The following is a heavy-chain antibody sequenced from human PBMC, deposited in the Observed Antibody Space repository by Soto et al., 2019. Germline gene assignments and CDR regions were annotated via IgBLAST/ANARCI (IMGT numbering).Heavy chain of an antibody. D-gene: IGHD3-16*02. CDR2: INWNGGST. V-gene: IGHV3-20*01. CDR3: ARDGFAELSSEDTDV. CDR1: GFTFDDYG. Sequence: GGSLRLSCAASGFTFDDYGMSWVRQAPGKGLEWVSGINWNGGSTGYADSVKGRFTISRDNAKNSLYLQMNSLRAEDTALYHCARDGFAELSSEDTDVWGKGTTVTSP. J-gene: IGHJ6*03.